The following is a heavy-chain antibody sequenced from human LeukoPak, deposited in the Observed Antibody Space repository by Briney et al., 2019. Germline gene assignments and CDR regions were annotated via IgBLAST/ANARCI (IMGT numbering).Heavy chain of an antibody. D-gene: IGHD6-13*01. CDR2: INHSGST. CDR3: ATLNSSSWYRRGGLNDY. Sequence: SETLSLTCTVSGYSISSGYYWSWIRQPPGKGLEWIGEINHSGSTNYNPSLKSRVTISVDTSKNQFSLKLSSVTAADTAVYYCATLNSSSWYRRGGLNDYWGQGTLVTVSS. J-gene: IGHJ4*02. V-gene: IGHV4-38-2*02. CDR1: GYSISSGYY.